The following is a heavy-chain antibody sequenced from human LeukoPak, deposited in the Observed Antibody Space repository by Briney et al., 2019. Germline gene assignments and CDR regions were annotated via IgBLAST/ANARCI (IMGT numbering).Heavy chain of an antibody. CDR3: AGIPVFGVVLHQEPV. Sequence: SVKVSCKASGGTFSDYALNWARQAPGQGLEWMGVFIPVLGTANSTQNFQDRVSITADISTNTVYMELSSLRSDDTAVYFCAGIPVFGVVLHQEPVWGKGTTVTVSS. CDR1: GGTFSDYA. V-gene: IGHV1-69*10. D-gene: IGHD3-3*01. J-gene: IGHJ6*04. CDR2: FIPVLGTA.